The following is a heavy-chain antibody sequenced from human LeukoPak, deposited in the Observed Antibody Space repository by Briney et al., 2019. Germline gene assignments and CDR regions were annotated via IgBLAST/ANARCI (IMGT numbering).Heavy chain of an antibody. Sequence: GGSLRLSCAASGFTFSSYAMHWVRQAPGKGLEWVAVISYDGSNKYYADSVKGRFTISGDNSKNTLYLQMNSLGAEDTAVYYCARDRRSNNWFDPWGQGTLVTVSS. CDR2: ISYDGSNK. CDR3: ARDRRSNNWFDP. J-gene: IGHJ5*02. V-gene: IGHV3-30*01. CDR1: GFTFSSYA.